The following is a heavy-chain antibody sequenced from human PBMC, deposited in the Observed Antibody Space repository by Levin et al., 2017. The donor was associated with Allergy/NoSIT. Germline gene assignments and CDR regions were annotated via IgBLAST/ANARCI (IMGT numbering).Heavy chain of an antibody. Sequence: ASVKVSCKASGYTFTDYYMHWVRQAPGQGLEWMGWINPNSGGSNLAQEFQGRVTMTRDTSISTAYMELSRLGSDDTAVYYCARGSRDGSNLKLPSDSWGQGTLVTVSS. CDR1: GYTFTDYY. CDR3: ARGSRDGSNLKLPSDS. D-gene: IGHD5-24*01. J-gene: IGHJ4*02. CDR2: INPNSGGS. V-gene: IGHV1-2*02.